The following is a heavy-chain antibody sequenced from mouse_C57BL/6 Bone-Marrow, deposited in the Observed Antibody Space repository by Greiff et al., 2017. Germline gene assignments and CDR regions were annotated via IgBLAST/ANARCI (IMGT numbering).Heavy chain of an antibody. CDR3: ARDYSNYPYYYAMDY. D-gene: IGHD2-5*01. CDR2: IYPGDGDT. V-gene: IGHV1-80*01. J-gene: IGHJ4*01. CDR1: GYAFSSYW. Sequence: LQESGAELVKPGASVKISCKASGYAFSSYWMNWVKQRPGKGLEWIGQIYPGDGDTNYNGKFKGKATLTADKSSSTAYMQLTSLTSEDSAVYFCARDYSNYPYYYAMDYWGQGTSLTVSS.